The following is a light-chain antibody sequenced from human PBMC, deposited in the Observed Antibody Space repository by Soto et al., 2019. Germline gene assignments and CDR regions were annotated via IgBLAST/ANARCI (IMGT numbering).Light chain of an antibody. V-gene: IGKV3-15*01. CDR2: GAS. Sequence: EMVLTQSPATLSLSPGERPTLSCRASQSISSFLAWYQQKPGQAPRLLIYGASTRATGIPARFSGSGSGTEFTLTISSLQSEDFAVYYGQQYKNWPRWTGGQRTKGEIK. CDR3: QQYKNWPRWT. CDR1: QSISSF. J-gene: IGKJ1*01.